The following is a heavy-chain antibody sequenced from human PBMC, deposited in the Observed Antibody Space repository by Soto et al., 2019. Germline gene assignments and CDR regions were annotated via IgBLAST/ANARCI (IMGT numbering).Heavy chain of an antibody. CDR1: GFTFSSYG. V-gene: IGHV3-30*18. CDR3: AKWNTAVQYQLLWRGYFDY. Sequence: GGSLRLSCAASGFTFSSYGMHWVRQAPGKGLEWVAVISYDGSNKYYADSVKGRFTISRDNSKNTLYLQMNSLRAEDTAVYYCAKWNTAVQYQLLWRGYFDYWGQGTLVTVSS. D-gene: IGHD2-2*01. J-gene: IGHJ4*02. CDR2: ISYDGSNK.